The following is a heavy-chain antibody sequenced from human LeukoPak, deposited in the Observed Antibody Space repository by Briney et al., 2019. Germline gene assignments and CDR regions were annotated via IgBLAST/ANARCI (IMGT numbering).Heavy chain of an antibody. J-gene: IGHJ4*02. D-gene: IGHD2-21*02. Sequence: GGSLRLSCAASGFTFSSYGMNWVRQAPGKGLEWVSSISSSSSYIYYADSVKGRFTISRDNAKNSLYLQMNSLRAEDTAVYYCARDHVVVTASSFDYWGQGTLVTVSS. CDR1: GFTFSSYG. CDR3: ARDHVVVTASSFDY. V-gene: IGHV3-21*01. CDR2: ISSSSSYI.